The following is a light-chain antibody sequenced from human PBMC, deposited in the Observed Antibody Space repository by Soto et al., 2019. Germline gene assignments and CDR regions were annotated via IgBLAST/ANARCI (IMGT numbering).Light chain of an antibody. CDR2: DVS. J-gene: IGLJ2*01. V-gene: IGLV2-14*03. Sequence: QAVVTQPASVSGSPGQSITISCTGTSSDVGGYNYVSWYQHHPDKAPKLMIYDVSNRPSGVSNRFSGSKSGNTASLTISGLQAADEATYYCSSYTSSSTRLGFGGGTKLTVL. CDR3: SSYTSSSTRLG. CDR1: SSDVGGYNY.